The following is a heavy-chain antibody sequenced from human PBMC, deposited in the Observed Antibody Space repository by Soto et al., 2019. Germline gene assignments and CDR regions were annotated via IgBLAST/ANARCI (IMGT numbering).Heavy chain of an antibody. J-gene: IGHJ5*02. V-gene: IGHV1-18*01. CDR1: GYTFSNYG. Sequence: QVRLVQSEGEVKKPGASVKVSCRASGYTFSNYGITWVRQAPGQPLEWLGWISLYSDGTNYAQKFQGRVSMTTDTSTTTAYMELRSLRSDDTAVYYCARVVPGAEAWFGPWGQGTLVTVSS. D-gene: IGHD2-2*01. CDR2: ISLYSDGT. CDR3: ARVVPGAEAWFGP.